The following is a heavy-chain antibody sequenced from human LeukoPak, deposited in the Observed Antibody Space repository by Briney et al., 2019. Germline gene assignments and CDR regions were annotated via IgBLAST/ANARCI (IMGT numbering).Heavy chain of an antibody. CDR1: GFTFSSHW. D-gene: IGHD6-19*01. V-gene: IGHV3-74*01. CDR2: INGAGSST. Sequence: GGSLRLSCAASGFTFSSHWMHWVRQAPGKGLVWVSRINGAGSSTSYADSVKGRFIISRDNAKNTLYLQVNSLRAEDTPMYYCARVAVAGYDAFDIWGPGTMVTVSS. CDR3: ARVAVAGYDAFDI. J-gene: IGHJ3*02.